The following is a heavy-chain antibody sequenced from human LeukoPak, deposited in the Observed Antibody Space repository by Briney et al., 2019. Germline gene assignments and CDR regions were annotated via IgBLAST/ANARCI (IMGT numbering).Heavy chain of an antibody. D-gene: IGHD1-26*01. CDR1: GGSFSGYY. Sequence: SETLSLTCAVYGGSFSGYYWSWIRQPPGKGLEWIGEINHSGSTNYNPSLKSRVTISVDTSKNQFSLKLSSVTAADTAVYYCARQREPRARRQAGYFDYWGQGTLVTVSS. CDR3: ARQREPRARRQAGYFDY. V-gene: IGHV4-34*01. CDR2: INHSGST. J-gene: IGHJ4*02.